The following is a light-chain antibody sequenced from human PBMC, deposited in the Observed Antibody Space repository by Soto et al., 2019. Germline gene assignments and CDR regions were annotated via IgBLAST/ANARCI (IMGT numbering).Light chain of an antibody. V-gene: IGLV2-23*01. CDR3: CSYAGSSFYV. J-gene: IGLJ1*01. CDR2: EGT. Sequence: AVLTEPASVCGSPGQSITISYTGTSSDVGNYNLVSWYQQHPGKAPKLMIYEGTKRPSGVSNRFSGSKSGNTASLTISGLQAEDEADYYCCSYAGSSFYVFGTGTKVTVL. CDR1: SSDVGNYNL.